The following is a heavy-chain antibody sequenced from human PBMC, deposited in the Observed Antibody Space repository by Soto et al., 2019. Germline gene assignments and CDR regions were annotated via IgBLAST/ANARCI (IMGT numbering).Heavy chain of an antibody. CDR1: GDSISSANW. J-gene: IGHJ4*02. CDR2: IYHSGST. V-gene: IGHV4-4*02. Sequence: QVQLQESGPGLVKPSGTLSLTCAVSGDSISSANWWSWVRQPPGKGLEWIGEIYHSGSTNYNPSLSHRVTISVDKAKNQFSLKVNSVTAADTAIYYCARDRKPGIDYWGQGTLVTVSS. CDR3: ARDRKPGIDY. D-gene: IGHD3-10*01.